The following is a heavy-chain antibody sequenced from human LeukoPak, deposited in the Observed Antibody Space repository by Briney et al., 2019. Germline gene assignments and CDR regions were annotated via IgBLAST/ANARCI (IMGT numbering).Heavy chain of an antibody. CDR2: INGSGGST. Sequence: PGGSLRLSCAASGFTFSSYAMSWVRQAPGKGLEWVSAINGSGGSTYYADSVKGRFTISRDNSKNTLYLQMNSLRAEDTAVYYCAKQGLRYFDWLDDDYWGQGTLVTVSS. CDR3: AKQGLRYFDWLDDDY. J-gene: IGHJ4*02. CDR1: GFTFSSYA. D-gene: IGHD3-9*01. V-gene: IGHV3-23*01.